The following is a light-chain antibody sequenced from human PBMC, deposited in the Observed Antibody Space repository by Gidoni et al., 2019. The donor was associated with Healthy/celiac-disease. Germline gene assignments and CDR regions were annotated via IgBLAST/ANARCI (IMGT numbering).Light chain of an antibody. CDR1: QSVSSSY. CDR3: QQYALTVT. V-gene: IGKV3-20*01. CDR2: GAS. Sequence: EIVLTQSPGTLSLSPGERATLSCRASQSVSSSYLAWYQQKPGQAPRLLIYGASSRATGIPDRFSGSGSGTDFTLTISRLEPEDFAVYYCQQYALTVTFXGXTKVEIK. J-gene: IGKJ4*01.